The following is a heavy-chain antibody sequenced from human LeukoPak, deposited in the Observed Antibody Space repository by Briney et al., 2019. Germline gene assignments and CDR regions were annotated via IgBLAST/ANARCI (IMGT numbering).Heavy chain of an antibody. Sequence: ASVKVSCKVSGYTLTELSMHWVRQAPGKGLEWMGGFDPEDGETIYAQKFQGRVTMTEDTSTDTAYMELSSLRSEDTAVYYCATRRPPTSIVVVPAAIGWFDPWGQGTLVTVSP. CDR3: ATRRPPTSIVVVPAAIGWFDP. D-gene: IGHD2-2*02. J-gene: IGHJ5*02. CDR1: GYTLTELS. CDR2: FDPEDGET. V-gene: IGHV1-24*01.